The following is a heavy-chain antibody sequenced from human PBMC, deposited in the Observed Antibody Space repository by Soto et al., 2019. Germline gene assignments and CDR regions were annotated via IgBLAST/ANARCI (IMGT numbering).Heavy chain of an antibody. CDR3: TLGSLSAETSDI. CDR2: ILPMLDIT. J-gene: IGHJ3*02. Sequence: QVQLVQSGAEVKKPGSSVKVSCKASGGTFSTYTIIWVRQAPVQGLEWMGRILPMLDITNSAQRFQGRVTITADKSTSTACLELSSLRSEDTAVYYCTLGSLSAETSDIWGRGTMVTVSS. D-gene: IGHD6-6*01. V-gene: IGHV1-69*02. CDR1: GGTFSTYT.